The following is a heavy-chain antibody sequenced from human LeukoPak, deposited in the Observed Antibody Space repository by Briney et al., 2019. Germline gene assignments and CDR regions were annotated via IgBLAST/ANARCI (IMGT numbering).Heavy chain of an antibody. J-gene: IGHJ6*02. CDR2: IWYDGSNK. D-gene: IGHD3/OR15-3a*01. CDR1: GFTFRTYG. V-gene: IGHV3-33*01. CDR3: ARYRGTDVMDV. Sequence: PGGSLRLSCAASGFTFRTYGMHWVRQAPGKGLEWVAVIWYDGSNKYYPDSVKGRFTISRDNSKNMLYLEMNSLRAEDTAVYYCARYRGTDVMDVWGQGTTVTVSS.